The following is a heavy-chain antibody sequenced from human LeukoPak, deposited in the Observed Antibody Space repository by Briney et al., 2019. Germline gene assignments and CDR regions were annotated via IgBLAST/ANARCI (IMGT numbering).Heavy chain of an antibody. CDR3: ARARRSSGRPDAFDI. CDR2: IDYSGST. Sequence: SETLSLTCTVSGGSISSYYWSWIRQPPGQGLEWIGYIDYSGSTNYNPSLKSRVTISVDTSKNQSSLKLSPVTAADTAVYHCARARRSSGRPDAFDIWGQGTMVTVSS. J-gene: IGHJ3*02. CDR1: GGSISSYY. V-gene: IGHV4-59*01. D-gene: IGHD6-25*01.